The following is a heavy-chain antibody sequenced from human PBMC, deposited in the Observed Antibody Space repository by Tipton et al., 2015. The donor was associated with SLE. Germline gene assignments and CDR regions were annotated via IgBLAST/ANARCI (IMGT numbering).Heavy chain of an antibody. CDR3: ARHRDWGRGYSDY. CDR2: IHHRGST. J-gene: IGHJ4*02. D-gene: IGHD3/OR15-3a*01. Sequence: TLSLTCIVSGGSISSGDYYWGWIRQPPGKGLEWIGGIHHRGSTYYNPSLKSRVTISVDTPKNQFSLKLSSVTAADTAVYYCARHRDWGRGYSDYWGQGTLVTVSS. V-gene: IGHV4-39*01. CDR1: GGSISSGDYY.